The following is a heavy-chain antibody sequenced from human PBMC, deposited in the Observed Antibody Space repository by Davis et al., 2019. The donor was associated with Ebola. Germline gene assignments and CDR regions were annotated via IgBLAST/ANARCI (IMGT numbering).Heavy chain of an antibody. CDR3: ARDGGYYYYYGMDV. V-gene: IGHV3-30-3*01. CDR1: GFTFNSYA. Sequence: GESLKISCAASGFTFNSYAMHWVRQAPGKGLDWVAVISYDRSNKYYADSVKGRFTISRDNSKNTLYLQMNSLRAEDTAVYYCARDGGYYYYYGMDVWGQGTTVTVSS. D-gene: IGHD3-16*01. CDR2: ISYDRSNK. J-gene: IGHJ6*02.